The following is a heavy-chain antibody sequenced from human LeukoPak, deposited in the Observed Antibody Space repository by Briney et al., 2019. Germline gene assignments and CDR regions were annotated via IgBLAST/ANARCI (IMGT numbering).Heavy chain of an antibody. CDR2: IYYSGST. V-gene: IGHV4-39*01. Sequence: SETLSLTCTVSGGSISSSSYYWGWIRQPPGRGRGGIGSIYYSGSTYYNPSLKSRVTISVDTSKNQFSLKLSSVTAADTAVYYCARGRGYSILLLDYWGQGTLVTVSS. CDR1: GGSISSSSYY. CDR3: ARGRGYSILLLDY. D-gene: IGHD5-12*01. J-gene: IGHJ4*02.